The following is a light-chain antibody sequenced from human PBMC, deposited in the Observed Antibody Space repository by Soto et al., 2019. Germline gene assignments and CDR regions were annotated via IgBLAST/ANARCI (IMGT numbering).Light chain of an antibody. CDR2: GAS. CDR1: QSVSSN. Sequence: EIVMTQSRATLSVSPGERATLSCRASQSVSSNLAWYQQKPGQAPRLLIYGASTRATGIPARFSGSGSGTEFTLTISSLQSEDFAVYYCQQYNNWTFAFGPGTKVDIK. CDR3: QQYNNWTFA. J-gene: IGKJ3*01. V-gene: IGKV3-15*01.